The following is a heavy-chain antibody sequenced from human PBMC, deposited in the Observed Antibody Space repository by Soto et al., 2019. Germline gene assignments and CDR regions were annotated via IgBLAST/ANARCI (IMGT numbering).Heavy chain of an antibody. V-gene: IGHV3-23*01. Sequence: EVQLLESGGGLVQPGGSLRLSCAASGFTFSSYAMSWVRQAPGKGLGWVSGMSGSGGTAYYRDSGKGRFTISRDNSKQTLYRQRNSLRAEDTALYYCAKGPIFGVENIYDYWGQGTLVTVSS. J-gene: IGHJ4*02. CDR1: GFTFSSYA. D-gene: IGHD3-3*01. CDR3: AKGPIFGVENIYDY. CDR2: MSGSGGTA.